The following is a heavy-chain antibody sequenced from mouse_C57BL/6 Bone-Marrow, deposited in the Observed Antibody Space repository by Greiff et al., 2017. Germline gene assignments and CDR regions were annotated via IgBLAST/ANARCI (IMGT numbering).Heavy chain of an antibody. J-gene: IGHJ1*03. CDR1: GFNIKDYY. D-gene: IGHD2-3*01. V-gene: IGHV14-2*01. CDR3: APGGYYEYFDV. Sequence: VQLKESGAELVKPGASVKLSCTASGFNIKDYYMHWVKQRTEQGLEWIGRIDPEDGETKYAPKFQGKATITADTSSNTAYLQLRSLTSEDTAVYYCAPGGYYEYFDVWGTGTTVTVSS. CDR2: IDPEDGET.